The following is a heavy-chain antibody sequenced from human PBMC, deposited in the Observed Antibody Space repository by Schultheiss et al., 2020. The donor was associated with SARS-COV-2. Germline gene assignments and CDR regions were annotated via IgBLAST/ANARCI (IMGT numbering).Heavy chain of an antibody. J-gene: IGHJ6*02. CDR2: IKSKTDGGTT. Sequence: GGSLRLSCAASGFTFSNAWMSWVRQAPGKGLEWVGRIKSKTDGGTTDYAAPVKGRFTISRDNANNSLHLQMNSLRAEDTAVYYCASGERSHSSGYRYYYYPMDVWGQGTTVTVSS. CDR3: ASGERSHSSGYRYYYYPMDV. V-gene: IGHV3-15*01. CDR1: GFTFSNAW. D-gene: IGHD3-22*01.